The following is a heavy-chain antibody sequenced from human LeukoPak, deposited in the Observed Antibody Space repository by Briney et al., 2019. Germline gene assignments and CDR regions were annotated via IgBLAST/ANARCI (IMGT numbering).Heavy chain of an antibody. D-gene: IGHD2-8*01. V-gene: IGHV3-30*02. CDR2: IQYDGSNA. CDR3: AKDRCSNGVGCYYYYMDV. J-gene: IGHJ6*03. Sequence: GGSLRLPCAASRFTFSSYGMHWVRQAPGKGLEWVAYIQYDGSNAQYADSVKGRFSISRDSSKNILYLQMNSLRAEDTAVYYCAKDRCSNGVGCYYYYMDVWGKGTTVTISS. CDR1: RFTFSSYG.